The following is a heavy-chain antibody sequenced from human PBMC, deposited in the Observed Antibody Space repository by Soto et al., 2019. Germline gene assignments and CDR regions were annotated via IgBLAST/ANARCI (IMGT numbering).Heavy chain of an antibody. Sequence: QVQLVQSGAEVKKPGASVKVSCKASGYTFTGYYMHWVRQAPGQGLEWMGWINPNSGGTNYAQKFQGWVNMTRDTSISTAYMELSRLRSDDTAVYYCARDPDYGGNSGPYFDYWGQGTLVTVSS. CDR2: INPNSGGT. D-gene: IGHD4-17*01. J-gene: IGHJ4*02. CDR3: ARDPDYGGNSGPYFDY. V-gene: IGHV1-2*04. CDR1: GYTFTGYY.